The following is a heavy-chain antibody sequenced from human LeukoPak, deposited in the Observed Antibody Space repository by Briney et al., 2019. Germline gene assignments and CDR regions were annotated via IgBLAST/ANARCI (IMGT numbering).Heavy chain of an antibody. CDR1: GGSIGKYH. CDR2: VYYTGNL. J-gene: IGHJ6*03. V-gene: IGHV4-59*01. CDR3: ARGSYSSSPSADYYYYYMDV. D-gene: IGHD6-6*01. Sequence: PSETLSLTCSVSGGSIGKYHWTWIRQPPGKRLEWIGYVYYTGNLNYNPSLERRVSLSIDTSKNQFSLSLSSVTAADTAVYYCARGSYSSSPSADYYYYYMDVWGKGTTVTVSS.